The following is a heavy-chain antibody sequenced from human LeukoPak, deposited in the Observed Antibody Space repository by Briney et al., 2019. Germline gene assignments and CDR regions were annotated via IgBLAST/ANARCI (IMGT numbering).Heavy chain of an antibody. CDR2: IYYSGST. CDR3: ARVVGSTVTTGIFDY. CDR1: GGSISSSSYY. D-gene: IGHD4-17*01. V-gene: IGHV4-39*07. Sequence: SETLSLTCTVSGGSISSSSYYWGWIRQPPGKGLEWIGSIYYSGSTYYNPSLKSRVTISVDTSKNQFSLKLSSVTAADTAVYYCARVVGSTVTTGIFDYWGQGTLVTVSS. J-gene: IGHJ4*02.